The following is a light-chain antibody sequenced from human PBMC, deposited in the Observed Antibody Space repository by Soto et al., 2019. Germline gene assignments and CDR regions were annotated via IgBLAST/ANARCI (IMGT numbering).Light chain of an antibody. CDR1: QSVRSDD. Sequence: EIVLTQSPGSLSLSPGERATLSCRASQSVRSDDLAWYQQKPGQAPRLLIYGASSRATGIPDRFSGSGSGTDFTLTISRLETEDFAVYYCQQYDSSPKTFGQGTKVDIK. J-gene: IGKJ1*01. CDR2: GAS. V-gene: IGKV3-20*01. CDR3: QQYDSSPKT.